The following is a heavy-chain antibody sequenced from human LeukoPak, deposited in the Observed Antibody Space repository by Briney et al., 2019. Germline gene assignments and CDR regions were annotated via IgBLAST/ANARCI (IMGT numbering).Heavy chain of an antibody. CDR3: ARADQGPLDY. CDR1: GFTFTTYW. V-gene: IGHV3-7*01. CDR2: IKQDGTEK. D-gene: IGHD2-2*01. Sequence: PGGSLRLSCAASGFTFTTYWMSWVRQAPGKGLEWVANIKQDGTEKYYVDSVKGRFTISRDNAKNSLYLHMNSLRAEDTAVFYCARADQGPLDYWGQGTLVTVSS. J-gene: IGHJ4*02.